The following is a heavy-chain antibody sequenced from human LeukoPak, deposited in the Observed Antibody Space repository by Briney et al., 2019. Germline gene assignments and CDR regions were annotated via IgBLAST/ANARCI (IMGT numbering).Heavy chain of an antibody. V-gene: IGHV3-7*01. CDR1: GFTFSSYW. D-gene: IGHD2-2*01. J-gene: IGHJ6*03. CDR3: ARDLLCSSTSCYGYYYYYMDV. Sequence: PGGSLRLSCAASGFTFSSYWMSWVRQAPGKGLEWVANIKQDGSEKYYVDSVKGRFTISRDNAKNSLYLQMNSLRAEDTAVYYCARDLLCSSTSCYGYYYYYMDVWGKGTTVTVSS. CDR2: IKQDGSEK.